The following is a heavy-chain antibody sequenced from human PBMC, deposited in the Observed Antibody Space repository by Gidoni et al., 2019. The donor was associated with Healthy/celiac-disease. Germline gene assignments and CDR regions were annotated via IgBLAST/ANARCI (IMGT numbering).Heavy chain of an antibody. D-gene: IGHD2-15*01. CDR1: GFSLSNARMG. CDR3: ARIVVVVAATGYYYGMDV. J-gene: IGHJ6*02. Sequence: QVTLKESGPVLVKPTETLTLTCTVSGFSLSNARMGVSWIRQPPGKALEWLAHIFSNAEKSYSTSLKSSLTISKDTSKSQVVLTMTNMDPVDTATYYCARIVVVVAATGYYYGMDVWGQGTTVTVSS. V-gene: IGHV2-26*01. CDR2: IFSNAEK.